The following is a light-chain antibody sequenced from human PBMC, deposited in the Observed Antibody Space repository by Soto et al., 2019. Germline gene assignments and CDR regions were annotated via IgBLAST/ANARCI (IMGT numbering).Light chain of an antibody. V-gene: IGKV3-20*01. CDR3: QQYSSSPRT. CDR1: QSVSSSY. Sequence: EIVLTQSPGTLSLTPGERATLSCRASQSVSSSYLAWYQQKPGQAPRLLIYGASNRATGIPDRLSGSGSGPDFTLTISRLEPEDFAVYYCQQYSSSPRTFGQGTKVEIK. J-gene: IGKJ1*01. CDR2: GAS.